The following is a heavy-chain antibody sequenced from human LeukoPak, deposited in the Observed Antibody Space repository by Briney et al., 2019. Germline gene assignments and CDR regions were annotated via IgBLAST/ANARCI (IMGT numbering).Heavy chain of an antibody. J-gene: IGHJ5*02. CDR1: GGSISSSSYY. CDR3: AGGYSYGYWFDP. V-gene: IGHV4-39*07. D-gene: IGHD5-18*01. CDR2: IYYSGST. Sequence: PSETLSLTCTVSGGSISSSSYYWGWIRQPPGKGLEWIGSIYYSGSTYYNPSLKSRVTISVDTSKNQFSLKLSSVTAADTAVYYCAGGYSYGYWFDPWGQGTLVTVSS.